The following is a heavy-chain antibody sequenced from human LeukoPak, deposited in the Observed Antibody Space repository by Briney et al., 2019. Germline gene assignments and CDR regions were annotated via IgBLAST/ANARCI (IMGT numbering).Heavy chain of an antibody. V-gene: IGHV3-23*01. D-gene: IGHD3-9*01. CDR2: ISGSGGST. J-gene: IGHJ3*02. CDR1: GFTFSSYA. CDR3: ARANTQTGYYKGRAFDI. Sequence: PGGSLRLSCAASGFTFSSYAMSWVRQAPGKGLEWVSAISGSGGSTYYADSVKGRFTISRDNSKNTLYLQMNSLRAEDTAVYYCARANTQTGYYKGRAFDIWGQGTMVTVSS.